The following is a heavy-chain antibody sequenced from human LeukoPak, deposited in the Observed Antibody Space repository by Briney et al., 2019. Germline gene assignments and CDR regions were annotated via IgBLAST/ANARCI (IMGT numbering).Heavy chain of an antibody. J-gene: IGHJ4*02. Sequence: ASVKVSCKASGYTFANYDIHWVRQATGQGLGWMGGMNPNSGNTDYAQKFQGRVTRTRSTSINTAYMELSSLGSEDTAVYYCARPRENSGYYQYYFDDWGQGTQVTVSS. V-gene: IGHV1-8*01. CDR1: GYTFANYD. D-gene: IGHD5-12*01. CDR3: ARPRENSGYYQYYFDD. CDR2: MNPNSGNT.